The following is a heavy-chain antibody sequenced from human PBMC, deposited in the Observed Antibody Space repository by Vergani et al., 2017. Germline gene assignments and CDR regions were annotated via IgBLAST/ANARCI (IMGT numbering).Heavy chain of an antibody. CDR1: GGSISSGSYF. CDR3: ARQKDYYMDV. Sequence: QVQLQESGPGLVKPSQTLSLTCTVSGGSISSGSYFWSWIRQPAGRGLEWIGRVYNSGSTNYNPSLKSRVTMSLDMSKNQFSLRLSSVTAADTAVYYCARQKDYYMDVWGKGATVTVSS. CDR2: VYNSGST. V-gene: IGHV4-61*02. J-gene: IGHJ6*03.